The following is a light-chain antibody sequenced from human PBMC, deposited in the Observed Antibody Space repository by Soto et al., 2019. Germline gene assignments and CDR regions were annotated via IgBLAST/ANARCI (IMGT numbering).Light chain of an antibody. CDR3: LAWDDSLNGNL. CDR1: SSNIESNT. J-gene: IGLJ1*01. Sequence: QSVLTQPPSASGTPGQRVTISCFGSSSNIESNTVYWYQQLPGMAPRLLIHTNDRRPSGVPDRFSGSKSGTSASLAISGLQSEDEADYYCLAWDDSLNGNLFGTGSKLTVL. CDR2: TND. V-gene: IGLV1-44*01.